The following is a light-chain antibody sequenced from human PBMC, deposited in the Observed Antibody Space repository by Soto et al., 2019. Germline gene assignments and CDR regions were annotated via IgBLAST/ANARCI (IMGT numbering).Light chain of an antibody. CDR2: MGS. CDR1: QSLLHSNGYTY. Sequence: DIVMTQSPLSLPVTPGEPASISCRSSQSLLHSNGYTYLDWYLQKPGQSPQVLIYMGSNRASGVPDRFSGSGSGTDFTLKISRVEAEDVGVYYCMQNLQTRTFGQGTKVEIK. CDR3: MQNLQTRT. V-gene: IGKV2-28*01. J-gene: IGKJ1*01.